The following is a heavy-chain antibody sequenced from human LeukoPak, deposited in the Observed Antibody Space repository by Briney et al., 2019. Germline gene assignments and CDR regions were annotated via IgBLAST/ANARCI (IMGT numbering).Heavy chain of an antibody. CDR3: AKFYDISTGYFDC. CDR2: ISGGGGST. CDR1: GFTFSSYA. Sequence: GGSLRLSGAASGFTFSSYAMSWVRQSPGKGLEGVSAISGGGGSTYYADSVEGRFTISRDNSKNTLYLQMNSLRAEHTAVYYCAKFYDISTGYFDCWGQGTLVTVSS. D-gene: IGHD3-9*01. V-gene: IGHV3-23*01. J-gene: IGHJ4*02.